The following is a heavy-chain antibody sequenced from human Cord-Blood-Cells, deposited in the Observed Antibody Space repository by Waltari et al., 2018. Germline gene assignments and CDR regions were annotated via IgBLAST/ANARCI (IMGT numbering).Heavy chain of an antibody. D-gene: IGHD3-22*01. Sequence: QVQLVQSGAEVKKPGSSVKVSCKASGGTFSSYAISWVRQAPGQGLEWMGGIIHIFGTANYAQKFQGRVTITADESTSTAYMELSSLRSEDTAVYYCARLYYYDSSGYYNWFDPWGQGTLVTVSS. J-gene: IGHJ5*02. CDR3: ARLYYYDSSGYYNWFDP. V-gene: IGHV1-69*01. CDR2: IIHIFGTA. CDR1: GGTFSSYA.